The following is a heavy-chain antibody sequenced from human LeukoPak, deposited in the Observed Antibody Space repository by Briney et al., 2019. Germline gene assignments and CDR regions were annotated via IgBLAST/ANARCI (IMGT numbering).Heavy chain of an antibody. J-gene: IGHJ4*02. CDR1: GGSISSNY. D-gene: IGHD4-23*01. CDR3: ARDPNSAL. V-gene: IGHV4-4*07. Sequence: SETLSLTCTVSGGSISSNYWGWIRQPAGKGLEWIGRIHDSGNTNYNPSLKSRVTMSIDTSKNQFSLKLSSVSAADTAVYYCARDPNSALWGQGTLVTVSS. CDR2: IHDSGNT.